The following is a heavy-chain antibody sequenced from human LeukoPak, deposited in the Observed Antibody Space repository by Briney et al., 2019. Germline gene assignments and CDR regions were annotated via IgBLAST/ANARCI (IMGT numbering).Heavy chain of an antibody. CDR1: GGSISSGSYY. J-gene: IGHJ4*02. D-gene: IGHD6-6*01. CDR2: IYTSGST. CDR3: ARDSSSSYYFDY. V-gene: IGHV4-61*02. Sequence: PSQTLSLTCTVSGGSISSGSYYWSWIRQRAGKGLEWIGRIYTSGSTNYNPSLKSRVTISVDTSKNQFSLKLSSVTAADTAVYYCARDSSSSYYFDYWGQGTLVTVSS.